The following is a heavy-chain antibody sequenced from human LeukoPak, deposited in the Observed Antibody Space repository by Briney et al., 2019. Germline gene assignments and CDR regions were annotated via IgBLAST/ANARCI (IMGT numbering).Heavy chain of an antibody. D-gene: IGHD4-23*01. V-gene: IGHV3-9*01. CDR2: ISWNSLST. J-gene: IGHJ4*02. CDR1: GFTFDDYA. Sequence: ALRLSCAASGFTFDDYAMHWVRQAPGKGLEWVSGISWNSLSTGYADSVKGRFTISRDNAKNSLYLQMNSLRTEDTALYYCAKGTVAFDNWGQGTLVTVSS. CDR3: AKGTVAFDN.